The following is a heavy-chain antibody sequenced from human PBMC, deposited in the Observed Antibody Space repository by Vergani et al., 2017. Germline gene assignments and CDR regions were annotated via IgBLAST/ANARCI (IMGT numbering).Heavy chain of an antibody. V-gene: IGHV1-69*06. CDR2: IIPIFGTA. D-gene: IGHD1-7*01. CDR3: AREGRDWNYSYSFDY. J-gene: IGHJ4*02. Sequence: QVQLVQSGAEVKKPGASVKVSCKASGYTFTGYYMHWVRQAPGQGLEWMGGIIPIFGTANYAQKFQGRVTITADKSTSTAYMELSSLRSEDTAVYYCAREGRDWNYSYSFDYWGQGTLVTVSS. CDR1: GYTFTGYY.